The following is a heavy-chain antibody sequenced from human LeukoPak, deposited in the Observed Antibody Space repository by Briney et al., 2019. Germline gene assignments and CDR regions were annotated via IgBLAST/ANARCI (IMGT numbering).Heavy chain of an antibody. J-gene: IGHJ4*02. D-gene: IGHD3-22*01. V-gene: IGHV1-2*02. Sequence: ASVKVSCKASGYTFTGYYMHWVRQAPGQGLEWMGWINPNSGGTNYAQRFQGRVTMTRDTSISTAYMELSRLRSDDTAVYYCARGGDYYDSSGYRQQFDYWGQGTLVTVSS. CDR3: ARGGDYYDSSGYRQQFDY. CDR2: INPNSGGT. CDR1: GYTFTGYY.